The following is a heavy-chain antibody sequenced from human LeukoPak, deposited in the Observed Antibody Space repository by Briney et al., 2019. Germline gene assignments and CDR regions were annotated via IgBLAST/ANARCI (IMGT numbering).Heavy chain of an antibody. CDR1: VYTFTSYY. V-gene: IGHV1-46*01. CDR3: GRESIRDSSGSIFDY. CDR2: INPSGGST. D-gene: IGHD3-22*01. Sequence: VSLKLSPKASVYTFTSYYMHSGRQAPGHRLEKRGIINPSGGSTSYAPTFQGRVTMPRDMSTSTVYMELSSLRSEDTAVYYCGRESIRDSSGSIFDYWGQGTLVTVSS. J-gene: IGHJ4*02.